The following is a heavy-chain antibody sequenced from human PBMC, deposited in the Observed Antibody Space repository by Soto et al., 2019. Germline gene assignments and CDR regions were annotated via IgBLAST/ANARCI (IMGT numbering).Heavy chain of an antibody. D-gene: IGHD6-6*01. J-gene: IGHJ4*02. Sequence: PGGPLRLSCAASGFTFSSFEMNWVRQAPGKGLEWVSKIGSSGSTIWYADSVKGRFTISRDNAKNSLYLQMNSLRGEDTAVYYCARATYSGSYYFDSWGQGTLVTVSS. CDR2: IGSSGSTI. CDR3: ARATYSGSYYFDS. CDR1: GFTFSSFE. V-gene: IGHV3-48*03.